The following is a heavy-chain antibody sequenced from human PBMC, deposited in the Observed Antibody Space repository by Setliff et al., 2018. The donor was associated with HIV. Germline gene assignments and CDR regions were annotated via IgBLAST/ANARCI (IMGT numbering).Heavy chain of an antibody. V-gene: IGHV4-61*09. J-gene: IGHJ4*01. CDR1: GGSISSGSYY. CDR2: IYTSGST. Sequence: PSETLSLTCTVSGGSISSGSYYWSWIRQPAGKGLEWIGHIYTSGSTNYNPSLKSRVTISVDTSKNQFSLKLSSVTAADTAVYYCARGLLGELLWDYWGQ. D-gene: IGHD1-26*01. CDR3: ARGLLGELLWDY.